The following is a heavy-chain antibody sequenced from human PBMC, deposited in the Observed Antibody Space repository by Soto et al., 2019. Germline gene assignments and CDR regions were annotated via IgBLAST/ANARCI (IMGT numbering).Heavy chain of an antibody. J-gene: IGHJ2*01. D-gene: IGHD1-26*01. Sequence: SVKVSCKASGYTFTNYAMHWVRQAPGQRLEWMGWINAGNGNTKYSQKFQGRVTITRDTSASTAYMELSSLRSEDTAVYYCARGGSLYWYFDLCGRGTLVTISS. CDR3: ARGGSLYWYFDL. CDR2: INAGNGNT. V-gene: IGHV1-3*01. CDR1: GYTFTNYA.